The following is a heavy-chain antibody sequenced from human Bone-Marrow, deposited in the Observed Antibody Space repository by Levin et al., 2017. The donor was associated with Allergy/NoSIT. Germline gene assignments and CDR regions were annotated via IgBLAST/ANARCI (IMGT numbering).Heavy chain of an antibody. J-gene: IGHJ4*02. V-gene: IGHV3-53*01. Sequence: GGSLRLSCAASGFTVSTFYMSWVRQAPGKGLEWVSIIYGGGNTYYADSVKGRFIISRDNSNNTLSLHMNSLRADDSAVYYCARGDSSLDYWGQGTLVTVSS. CDR2: IYGGGNT. CDR1: GFTVSTFY. CDR3: ARGDSSLDY. D-gene: IGHD3-16*01.